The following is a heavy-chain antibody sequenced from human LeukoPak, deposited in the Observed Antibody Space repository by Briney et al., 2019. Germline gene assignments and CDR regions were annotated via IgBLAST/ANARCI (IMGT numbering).Heavy chain of an antibody. D-gene: IGHD2-2*01. CDR1: GFTLSNYA. CDR2: TSYDGSNK. V-gene: IGHV3-30-3*01. J-gene: IGHJ5*02. CDR3: ARGAHCSSTSCFHVGWFDP. Sequence: GGSLRLSCAASGFTLSNYAMHWVRQAPGKGLEWVAVTSYDGSNKYYADSVKGRFTISRDNSKNTLYLQMNSLRAEDTAVYYCARGAHCSSTSCFHVGWFDPWGQGTLVTVSS.